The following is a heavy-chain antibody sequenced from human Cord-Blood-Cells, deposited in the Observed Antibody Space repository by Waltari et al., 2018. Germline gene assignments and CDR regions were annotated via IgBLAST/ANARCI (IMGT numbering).Heavy chain of an antibody. J-gene: IGHJ4*02. CDR3: ARGGGADY. V-gene: IGHV3-7*04. Sequence: EVQLVESGGGLVQPGGSLRLSCAASGFTFSSYWMSWVRQAPGKGLDGGGKLKQDGSEKYYGDSGKGRFTISRDNPKNSLYRQMNSLRAEDTAVYYCARGGGADYWGQGTLVTVSS. CDR1: GFTFSSYW. CDR2: LKQDGSEK. D-gene: IGHD3-16*01.